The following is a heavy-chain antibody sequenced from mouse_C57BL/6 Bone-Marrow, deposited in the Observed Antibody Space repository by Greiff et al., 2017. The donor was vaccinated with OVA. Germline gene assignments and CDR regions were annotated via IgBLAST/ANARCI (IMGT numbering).Heavy chain of an antibody. D-gene: IGHD1-1*01. CDR3: ARIDYYGSSYGY. J-gene: IGHJ2*01. CDR1: GYTFTSYW. CDR2: IYPGSGST. Sequence: QVQLQQPGAELVKPGASVKMSCKASGYTFTSYWITWVKQRPGQGLEWIGDIYPGSGSTNYNEKFKSKATLTVDTSSSTAYMQLSSLTSEDTAVYYCARIDYYGSSYGYWGQGTTLTVSS. V-gene: IGHV1-55*01.